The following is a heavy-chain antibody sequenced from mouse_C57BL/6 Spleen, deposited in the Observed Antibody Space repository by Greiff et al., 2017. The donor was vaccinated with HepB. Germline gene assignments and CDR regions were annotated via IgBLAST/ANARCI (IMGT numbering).Heavy chain of an antibody. CDR1: GYAFSSYW. D-gene: IGHD6-2*01. V-gene: IGHV1-80*01. CDR2: IYPGDGDT. Sequence: QVQLQQSGAELVKPGASVKISCKASGYAFSSYWMNWVKQRPGKGLEWIGQIYPGDGDTNYNGKFKGKATMTADKSSSTAYMQLSSLTSEASADYFCTRGSRSVSDYWGQGTTLTVSS. CDR3: TRGSRSVSDY. J-gene: IGHJ2*01.